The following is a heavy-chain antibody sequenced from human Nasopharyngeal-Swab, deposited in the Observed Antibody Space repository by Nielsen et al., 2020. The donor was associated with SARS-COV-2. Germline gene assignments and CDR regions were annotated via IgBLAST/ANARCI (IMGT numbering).Heavy chain of an antibody. D-gene: IGHD4/OR15-4a*01. CDR2: ISISGATT. Sequence: ESLKISCAVSGFIFSNSALCWVRHAPGKGLGWVATISISGATTFYADSVRGRFTISRDNDRNTVYLQMSSLTVEDTAIYYCAKEEVPNDYWGQGTLVTVSS. J-gene: IGHJ4*02. CDR3: AKEEVPNDY. V-gene: IGHV3-23*01. CDR1: GFIFSNSA.